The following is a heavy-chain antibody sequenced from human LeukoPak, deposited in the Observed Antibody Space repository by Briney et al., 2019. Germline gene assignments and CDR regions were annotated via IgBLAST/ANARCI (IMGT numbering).Heavy chain of an antibody. CDR2: IRSKAYSSAT. CDR3: AKGDKMATWRRTYNLFDP. CDR1: GFTFSDHY. V-gene: IGHV3-73*01. J-gene: IGHJ5*02. Sequence: GGSLRLSCAASGFTFSDHYMDWVRQASGKGLEWVGRIRSKAYSSATAYGASVKGRFTISRDDSKSTAYLQMNSLKTEDTAVYYCAKGDKMATWRRTYNLFDPWGQGTLVTVSS. D-gene: IGHD5-24*01.